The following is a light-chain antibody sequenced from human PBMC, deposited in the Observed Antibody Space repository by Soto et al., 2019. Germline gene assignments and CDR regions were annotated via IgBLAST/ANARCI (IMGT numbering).Light chain of an antibody. CDR1: QSVSSN. V-gene: IGKV3-11*01. J-gene: IGKJ4*01. CDR2: DAS. CDR3: QQRSNWPSVT. Sequence: VLTQSPDTLSLPPGERATLSCRASQSVSSNLAWYQQKPGQAPRLLIYDASTRATGIPARFSGSGSETEFTLTISSLEPEDFGVYYCQQRSNWPSVTFGGGTKVDIK.